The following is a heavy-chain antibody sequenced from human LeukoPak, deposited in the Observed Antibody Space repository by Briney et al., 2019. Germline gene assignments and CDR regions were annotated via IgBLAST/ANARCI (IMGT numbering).Heavy chain of an antibody. CDR1: GGSISSSSYY. Sequence: PSETLSLTCTVSGGSISSSSYYWGWIRQPPGKGLEWIGSIYYSGSTYYNPSLKSRVTISVDTSKNQFSLKLNSVTAADTAVYYCARSDNSGSLAFDIWGQGTVVTVSS. V-gene: IGHV4-39*01. CDR2: IYYSGST. CDR3: ARSDNSGSLAFDI. J-gene: IGHJ3*02. D-gene: IGHD3-22*01.